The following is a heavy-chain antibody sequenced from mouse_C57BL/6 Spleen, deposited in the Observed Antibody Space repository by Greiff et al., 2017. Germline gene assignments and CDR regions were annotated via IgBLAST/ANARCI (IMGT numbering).Heavy chain of an antibody. Sequence: QVQLQQSGAELARPGASVKLSCKASGYTFTSYGISWVKQRTGQGLAWIGEIYPRSGNTYYTEKFKGKATLTADKSSSTAYMAHRSLTSEDAAVYYCARSLYGYFDYWGQGTTLTVSS. V-gene: IGHV1-81*01. D-gene: IGHD1-1*02. J-gene: IGHJ2*01. CDR2: IYPRSGNT. CDR3: ARSLYGYFDY. CDR1: GYTFTSYG.